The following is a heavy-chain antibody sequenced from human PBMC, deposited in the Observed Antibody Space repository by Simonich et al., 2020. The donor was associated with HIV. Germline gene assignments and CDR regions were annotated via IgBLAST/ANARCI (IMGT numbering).Heavy chain of an antibody. CDR3: ARHSRGYLYGFFDY. V-gene: IGHV4-34*01. D-gene: IGHD2-2*02. J-gene: IGHJ4*02. CDR2: INHSRNI. Sequence: QVQLQQWGAGLLKPSETLSLTCAVYDGSFSGYQWSWIRQPPEKGLEWLGEINHSRNITYNTSRKRRVTISVDTSNNQFSLKLSSVTAADTAVYYCARHSRGYLYGFFDYWGQGTLVTVSS. CDR1: DGSFSGYQ.